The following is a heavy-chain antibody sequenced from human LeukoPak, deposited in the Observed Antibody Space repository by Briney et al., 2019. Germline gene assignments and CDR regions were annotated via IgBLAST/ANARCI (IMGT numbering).Heavy chain of an antibody. CDR2: IYSSGST. D-gene: IGHD5-18*01. J-gene: IGHJ4*02. CDR3: ATNGGYTSGYYFDS. V-gene: IGHV4-61*02. Sequence: PSETLSLTCTVSGGSISSGSYYWSWIRQPAGKGLEWIGRIYSSGSTIYNPSLKSRVSISVGPSKKQFSLKLSSVIASDTAVYYCATNGGYTSGYYFDSWGQGTLVTVSS. CDR1: GGSISSGSYY.